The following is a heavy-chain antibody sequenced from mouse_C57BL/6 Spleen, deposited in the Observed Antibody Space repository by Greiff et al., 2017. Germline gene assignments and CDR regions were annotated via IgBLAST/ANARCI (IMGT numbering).Heavy chain of an antibody. D-gene: IGHD1-1*01. Sequence: QVQLQPSGAELVRPGSSVKLSCKASGYTFTSYWMHWVKQRPIQGLEWIGNIDPSDSETHYNQKFKDKATLTVDKSSSTAYMQLSSLTSEDSAVYYCARIYYGSSVFDYWGQGTTLTVSS. CDR3: ARIYYGSSVFDY. J-gene: IGHJ2*01. CDR1: GYTFTSYW. CDR2: IDPSDSET. V-gene: IGHV1-52*01.